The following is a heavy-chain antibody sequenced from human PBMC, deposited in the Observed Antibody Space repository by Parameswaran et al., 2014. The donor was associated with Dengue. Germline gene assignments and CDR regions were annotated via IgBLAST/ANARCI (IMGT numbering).Heavy chain of an antibody. V-gene: IGHV1-69*04. J-gene: IGHJ4*02. D-gene: IGHD3-16*02. CDR2: IIPILGIA. CDR3: ARDHIMITFGGVIDHFDY. Sequence: WVRQAPGQGLEWMGRIIPILGIANYAQKFQGRVTITADKSTSTAYMELSSLRSEDTAVYYCARDHIMITFGGVIDHFDYWGQGTPVTVSS.